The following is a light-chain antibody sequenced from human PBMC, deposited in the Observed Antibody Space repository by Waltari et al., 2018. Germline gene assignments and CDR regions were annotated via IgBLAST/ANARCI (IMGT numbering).Light chain of an antibody. Sequence: DIQMTQSPSTLSASVGDKVTITCRASRSISGLLAWYQQKPGGAPKLLIYKASTLESGVPSRFSGSGSGRDFTLTITSLQPDDFATYYCQQYNTLSWTFGRGTKVEIK. CDR1: RSISGL. V-gene: IGKV1-5*03. CDR3: QQYNTLSWT. CDR2: KAS. J-gene: IGKJ1*01.